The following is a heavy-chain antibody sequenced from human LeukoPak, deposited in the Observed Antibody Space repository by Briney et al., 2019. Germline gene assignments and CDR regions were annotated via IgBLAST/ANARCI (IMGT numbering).Heavy chain of an antibody. CDR3: SRYYGSGRRRYFDY. D-gene: IGHD3-10*01. Sequence: GGALRLSRTTSRFTFGKYLMSWLRPAPGKGLEGVGFIRSKDYGGTSEYAASVEGRFIISSDDSKSIAYLQMNSLKIEDTAVYYCSRYYGSGRRRYFDYWGQGTLVTVSS. J-gene: IGHJ4*02. CDR2: IRSKDYGGTS. V-gene: IGHV3-49*03. CDR1: RFTFGKYL.